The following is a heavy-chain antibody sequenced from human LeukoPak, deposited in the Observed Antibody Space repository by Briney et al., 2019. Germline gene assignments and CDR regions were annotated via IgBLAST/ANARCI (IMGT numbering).Heavy chain of an antibody. CDR2: INTDGSST. Sequence: PGESLRLSCAASGFTFSSYYIHWVRHAPGKGLVWVSRINTDGSSTAYADSVKGRFTISRDNAENTLYLQMNSLRAEDTAVYFCARVGGSSDFDYWGQGTLVTASS. CDR1: GFTFSSYY. CDR3: ARVGGSSDFDY. D-gene: IGHD6-6*01. J-gene: IGHJ4*02. V-gene: IGHV3-74*01.